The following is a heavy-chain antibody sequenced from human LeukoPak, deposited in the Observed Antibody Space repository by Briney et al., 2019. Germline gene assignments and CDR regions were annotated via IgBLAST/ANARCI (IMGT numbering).Heavy chain of an antibody. CDR2: INPNSGGT. CDR1: GCTFTGYY. D-gene: IGHD2-21*02. V-gene: IGHV1-2*02. CDR3: ARAQRRYCGGDCYSK. Sequence: ASVKVSCKASGCTFTGYYMHWVREAPGQGLEWMGWINPNSGGTNYAQKFQGRVTMTRDTSISTAYMELSRLRSDDTAVYYCARAQRRYCGGDCYSKWGQGTLVTVSS. J-gene: IGHJ4*02.